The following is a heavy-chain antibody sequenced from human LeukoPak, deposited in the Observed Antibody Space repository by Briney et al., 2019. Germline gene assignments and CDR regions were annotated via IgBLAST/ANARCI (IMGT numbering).Heavy chain of an antibody. J-gene: IGHJ4*02. D-gene: IGHD4-23*01. V-gene: IGHV3-48*02. CDR2: ISSSSSTI. CDR3: ARGGGNFPFGY. Sequence: GGSLKLSLAASGFTFITYPLNWFRQPPGKGLDWVSYISSSSSTIYYTDSVNGRFTISRDNARNSLYLQMNNVRDEDTAVYYCARGGGNFPFGYWGQGTLVTVSS. CDR1: GFTFITYP.